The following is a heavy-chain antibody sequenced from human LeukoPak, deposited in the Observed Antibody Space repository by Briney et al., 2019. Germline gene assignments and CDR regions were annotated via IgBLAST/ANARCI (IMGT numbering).Heavy chain of an antibody. V-gene: IGHV1-24*01. Sequence: GASVKVSCKVSGYTLTELSMHWVRQAPGKGLEWMGGFDPEDGETIYAQKFQGRVTMTEDTSTDTACMELSSLRSEDTAVYYCATGTNPYYGMDVWGQGTTVTVSS. CDR2: FDPEDGET. CDR1: GYTLTELS. CDR3: ATGTNPYYGMDV. J-gene: IGHJ6*02.